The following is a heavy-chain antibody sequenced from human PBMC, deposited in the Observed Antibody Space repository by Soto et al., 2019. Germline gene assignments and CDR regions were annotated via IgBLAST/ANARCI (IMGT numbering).Heavy chain of an antibody. J-gene: IGHJ4*02. CDR1: GFTFSSYA. CDR3: AKDGVSGSYYFYFDS. Sequence: TGGSLRLSCAASGFTFSSYAISWVRQAPGKGLEWVSAISGSGGSTYYADSVKGRFTTSRDNSKNTLYLQMNSLRAEDTAVYYCAKDGVSGSYYFYFDSWGQGALVTFYS. D-gene: IGHD1-26*01. V-gene: IGHV3-23*01. CDR2: ISGSGGST.